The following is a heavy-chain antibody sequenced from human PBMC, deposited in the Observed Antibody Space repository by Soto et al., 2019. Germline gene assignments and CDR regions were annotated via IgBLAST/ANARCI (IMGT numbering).Heavy chain of an antibody. D-gene: IGHD2-15*01. CDR1: GGSISSGDYY. CDR3: ACWCSGSPPGFDR. J-gene: IGHJ5*02. Sequence: QVQLQESGPGLVKPSQTLSLTCTVSGGSISSGDYYWSWIRQHPGKGLEWIGYIYYSGSTYYNPSLKSRVTISVDTSTNKVPMKLRSVIATNTAVYSCACWCSGSPPGFDRWGQGTLVTVSS. V-gene: IGHV4-31*03. CDR2: IYYSGST.